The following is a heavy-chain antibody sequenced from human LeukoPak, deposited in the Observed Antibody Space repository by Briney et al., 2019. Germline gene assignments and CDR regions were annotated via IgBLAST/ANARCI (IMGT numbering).Heavy chain of an antibody. CDR2: ISYDGSNK. Sequence: GGSLRLSCAASGFTFSSYGMHWVRQAPGKGLEWVAVISYDGSNKYYGDSVKGRFTISRDNSKNTLYLQMNSLRAEDTAVYYCAKDLIPLVAAAGTALYWGQGTLVTVSS. V-gene: IGHV3-30*18. CDR1: GFTFSSYG. CDR3: AKDLIPLVAAAGTALY. D-gene: IGHD6-13*01. J-gene: IGHJ4*02.